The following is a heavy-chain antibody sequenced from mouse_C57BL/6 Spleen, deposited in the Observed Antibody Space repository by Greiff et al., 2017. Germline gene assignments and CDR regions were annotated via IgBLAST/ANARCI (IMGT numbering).Heavy chain of an antibody. J-gene: IGHJ2*01. Sequence: QVQLQQPGAELVKPGASVKMSCKASGYTFTSYWITWVKQRPGQGLEWIGDIYPGSGSTNYNEKFKSKATLTVDTSSSTAYMQLSSLTSEDSAVYYCARYDGYQYYWDYWGQGTTLTVSS. CDR1: GYTFTSYW. CDR3: ARYDGYQYYWDY. V-gene: IGHV1-55*01. D-gene: IGHD2-3*01. CDR2: IYPGSGST.